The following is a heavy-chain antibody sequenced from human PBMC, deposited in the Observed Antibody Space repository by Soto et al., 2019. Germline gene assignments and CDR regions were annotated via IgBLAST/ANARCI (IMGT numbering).Heavy chain of an antibody. CDR2: ISYSGST. D-gene: IGHD2-15*01. J-gene: IGHJ4*02. V-gene: IGHV4-39*01. CDR3: ARQGGGGRSFDY. CDR1: GGSVSSSSYY. Sequence: SETLSLTCTVSGGSVSSSSYYWGWIRQPPGKGLEWIGSISYSGSTNYNPSLKSRVTISVDTSKNQFSLKLTSVAAADTAVYYCARQGGGGRSFDYWGQGALVTVSS.